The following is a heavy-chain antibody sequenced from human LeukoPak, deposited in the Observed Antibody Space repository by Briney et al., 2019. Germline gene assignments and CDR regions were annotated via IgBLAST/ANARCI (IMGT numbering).Heavy chain of an antibody. V-gene: IGHV4-39*01. CDR3: ARRQYYYDSSGYYHFDY. CDR2: IYYSGST. J-gene: IGHJ4*02. CDR1: GGSISSSSYY. D-gene: IGHD3-22*01. Sequence: SETLSLTCTVSGGSISSSSYYWGWIRQPPGKGLEWIGSIYYSGSTYYNPSLKSRVTISVDTSKNQFSLNLSSVTAADTAVYYCARRQYYYDSSGYYHFDYWGQGTLVTVSS.